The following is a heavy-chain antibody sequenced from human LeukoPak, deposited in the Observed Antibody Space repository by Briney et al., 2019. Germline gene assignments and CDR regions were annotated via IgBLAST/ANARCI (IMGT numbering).Heavy chain of an antibody. Sequence: GASVKVSCKASGGTFSSYAISWVRQAPGQGLEWMGRIIPSLGIANYAQRFQGRVTIIADKSTSTAYMEVSSLRSEDTAVYYCARARVAADFYFYYGMDVWGQGTRSPSP. J-gene: IGHJ6*02. V-gene: IGHV1-69*04. D-gene: IGHD6-25*01. CDR2: IIPSLGIA. CDR1: GGTFSSYA. CDR3: ARARVAADFYFYYGMDV.